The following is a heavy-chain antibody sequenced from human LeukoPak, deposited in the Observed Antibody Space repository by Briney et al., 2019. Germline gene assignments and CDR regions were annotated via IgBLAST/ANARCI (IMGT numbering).Heavy chain of an antibody. J-gene: IGHJ5*02. Sequence: SETLSLTCAVSGGSISSSNWWSWVRQPPGKGLEWIGEIYHSGSTNYNPSLKSRVTISVDKSKNQFSLKLSSVTAADTAVYYCARDRNYCSSTSCYEANNWFDPWGQGTLVTVSS. V-gene: IGHV4-4*02. D-gene: IGHD2-2*01. CDR2: IYHSGST. CDR3: ARDRNYCSSTSCYEANNWFDP. CDR1: GGSISSSNW.